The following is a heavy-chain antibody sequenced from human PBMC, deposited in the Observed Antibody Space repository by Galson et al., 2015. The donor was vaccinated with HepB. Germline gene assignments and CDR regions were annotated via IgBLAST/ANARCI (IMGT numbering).Heavy chain of an antibody. Sequence: SLRLSCAASGFTVSSNYMSWVRQAPGKGLEWVSVIYSGGSTYYADSVKGRFTISRDNSKNTLYLQMNSLRAEGTAVYYCARDQVWFGGAFDIWGQGTIVTVSS. CDR1: GFTVSSNY. V-gene: IGHV3-66*02. J-gene: IGHJ3*02. CDR3: ARDQVWFGGAFDI. CDR2: IYSGGST. D-gene: IGHD3-10*01.